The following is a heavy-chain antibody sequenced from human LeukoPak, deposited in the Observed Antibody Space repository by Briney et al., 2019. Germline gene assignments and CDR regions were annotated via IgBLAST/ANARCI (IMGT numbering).Heavy chain of an antibody. J-gene: IGHJ4*02. V-gene: IGHV3-23*01. CDR3: ANTNDRDGDFNGDC. CDR2: TSATSGST. CDR1: GFPLSNYA. Sequence: GGSLRLSCAASGFPLSNYARRWVRQAPGRGLEWDSTTSATSGSTYYADFVKGRFTISRDNSKYTLYLQMNSLRADDTAVYYCANTNDRDGDFNGDCWGQGTLVTVSS. D-gene: IGHD1-1*01.